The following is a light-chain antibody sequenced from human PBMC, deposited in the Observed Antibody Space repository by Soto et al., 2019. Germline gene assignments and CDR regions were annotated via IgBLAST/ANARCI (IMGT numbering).Light chain of an antibody. CDR3: TSWTTSTTMI. CDR1: SSDIGAYNF. J-gene: IGLJ2*01. V-gene: IGLV2-14*03. Sequence: QSVLTQPASVSGSPGQSITISCTGTSSDIGAYNFVSWYQQHPGKAPKLMLYDVNIRPSRVSNRFSGSKSGNTASLTISVLQAEDEADYYCTSWTTSTTMIFGGGTKVTVL. CDR2: DVN.